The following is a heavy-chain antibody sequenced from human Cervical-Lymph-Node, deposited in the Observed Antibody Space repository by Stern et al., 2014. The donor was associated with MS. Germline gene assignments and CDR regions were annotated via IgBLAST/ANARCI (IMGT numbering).Heavy chain of an antibody. J-gene: IGHJ4*02. V-gene: IGHV1-69*01. CDR3: AREGKGRNGYNNPFDY. CDR2: IIPIFGTA. CDR1: GDTFGTYT. Sequence: VQLVESGAEVRKPGSSVKGSCKASGDTFGTYTFSWVRQAPGQGLEWMGGIIPIFGTANYAQKFQGTVTITADESTNTGYMELSSLRSEDTAVYYCAREGKGRNGYNNPFDYWGQGTLVTVSS. D-gene: IGHD5-24*01.